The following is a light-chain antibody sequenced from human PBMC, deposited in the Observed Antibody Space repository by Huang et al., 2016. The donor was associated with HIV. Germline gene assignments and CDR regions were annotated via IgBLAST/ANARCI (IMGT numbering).Light chain of an antibody. CDR2: GAS. Sequence: IPLTQSPSSLSASVGDRVTITCRASEGIGNYLAWYQQKPGKAPKLLVYGASTLQKGVPSRFSGTGSGTHFTLTISSLQPEDFATYYCQQLSTYPRTFGQGTMWKSN. CDR1: EGIGNY. V-gene: IGKV1-9*01. CDR3: QQLSTYPRT. J-gene: IGKJ1*01.